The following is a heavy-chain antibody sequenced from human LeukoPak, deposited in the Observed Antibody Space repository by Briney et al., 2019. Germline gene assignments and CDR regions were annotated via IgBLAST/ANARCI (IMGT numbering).Heavy chain of an antibody. V-gene: IGHV4-59*08. Sequence: SETLSLTCTVYGGSISSYYWSWIRQPPGKGLEWIAYISDIGSINYNPSLKSRVTISLDTSKNQFSLKLSSVTAADTAVYYCAGHHPRNTVDFWGQGTLVTVSS. D-gene: IGHD2/OR15-2a*01. CDR3: AGHHPRNTVDF. J-gene: IGHJ4*02. CDR2: ISDIGSI. CDR1: GGSISSYY.